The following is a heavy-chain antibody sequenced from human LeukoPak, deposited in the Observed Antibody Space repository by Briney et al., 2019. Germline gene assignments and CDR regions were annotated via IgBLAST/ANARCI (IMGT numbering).Heavy chain of an antibody. Sequence: PGGSLRLSCAASGFTFSTYEMDWVRQAPGKGLEWISHISSTGSTIYYADSVKGRFTISRDNAKNSLYLQMNSLRAEDTAVYYCAREGVGAITESFHHWGQGTLVTVSS. D-gene: IGHD1-26*01. CDR3: AREGVGAITESFHH. J-gene: IGHJ1*01. CDR2: ISSTGSTI. CDR1: GFTFSTYE. V-gene: IGHV3-48*03.